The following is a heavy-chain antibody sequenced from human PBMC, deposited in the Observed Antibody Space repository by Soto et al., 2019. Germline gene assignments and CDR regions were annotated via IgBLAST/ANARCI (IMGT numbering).Heavy chain of an antibody. CDR1: GYTFTSYD. J-gene: IGHJ6*03. D-gene: IGHD3-16*01. V-gene: IGHV1-8*01. Sequence: QVQLVQSGAEVKKPGASVKVSCKASGYTFTSYDINWVRHATGQGLEWMGWMNPNSGNTGYAQKFQGRVTMTRNTSISTAYMELSSLRSEDTAVYYCARGRFGELYYYYYYYMDVWGKGTTVTVSS. CDR3: ARGRFGELYYYYYYYMDV. CDR2: MNPNSGNT.